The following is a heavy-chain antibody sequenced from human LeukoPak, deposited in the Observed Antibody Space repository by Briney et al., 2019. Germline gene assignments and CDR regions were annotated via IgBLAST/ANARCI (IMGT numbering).Heavy chain of an antibody. Sequence: GGSLRLSCAASGFTFSSYSMNWVRQAPGKGLEWVSYISSSSSTIYYADSVKGRFTISRDNAKNSLYLQMNSLRAEDTAVYYCAREPLGYCSGGSCYTFDYWGQGTLATVSS. D-gene: IGHD2-15*01. CDR1: GFTFSSYS. CDR3: AREPLGYCSGGSCYTFDY. J-gene: IGHJ4*02. CDR2: ISSSSSTI. V-gene: IGHV3-48*04.